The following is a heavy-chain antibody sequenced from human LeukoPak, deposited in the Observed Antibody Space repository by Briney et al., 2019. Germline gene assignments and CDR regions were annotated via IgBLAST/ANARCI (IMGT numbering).Heavy chain of an antibody. J-gene: IGHJ2*01. V-gene: IGHV4-39*07. CDR3: ARVFLYWYFDL. Sequence: SETLSLTCSVSGGSVTSDTDSWAWFRQPPGKGLEWIGSIYYGGRTYYSPSLKSRANISGDTSKNQFSLKLSSVTAADTAVYYCARVFLYWYFDLWGRGTLVTVSS. D-gene: IGHD3-10*02. CDR2: IYYGGRT. CDR1: GGSVTSDTDS.